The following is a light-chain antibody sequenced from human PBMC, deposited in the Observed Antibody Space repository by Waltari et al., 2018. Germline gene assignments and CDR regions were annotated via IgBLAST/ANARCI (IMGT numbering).Light chain of an antibody. CDR1: HFVDGK. CDR2: GAS. V-gene: IGKV3-15*01. J-gene: IGKJ3*01. CDR3: QQYNSWPPVT. Sequence: EIRMTQSPATLSVAPGERATLFCRASHFVDGKVAWYQQRPGQAPRLLMYGASIRATGFPPRFTASGSGTQFTLTIGSLQSEDFAVYYCQQYNSWPPVTFGPGTKVDLK.